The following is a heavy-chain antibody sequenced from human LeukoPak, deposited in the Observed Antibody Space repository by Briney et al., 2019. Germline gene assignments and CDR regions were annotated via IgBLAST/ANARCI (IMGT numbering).Heavy chain of an antibody. CDR3: TRLEELLWFGEPFDY. D-gene: IGHD3-10*01. CDR2: IRSKANSYAT. CDR1: GFTFSGSA. J-gene: IGHJ4*02. Sequence: GGSLRLSCAASGFTFSGSAMHWVRQASGKGLEWVGRIRSKANSYATAYAASVKGRFTISRDDSKNTAYLQMNSLKTEDTAVYYCTRLEELLWFGEPFDYWGQGTLVTVSS. V-gene: IGHV3-73*01.